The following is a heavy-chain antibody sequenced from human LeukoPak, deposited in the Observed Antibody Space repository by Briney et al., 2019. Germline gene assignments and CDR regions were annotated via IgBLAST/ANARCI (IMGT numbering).Heavy chain of an antibody. V-gene: IGHV4-38-2*02. CDR3: ARGPPITMVRGVPYFDY. CDR1: GYSISSGYY. CDR2: IYNSGST. J-gene: IGHJ4*02. Sequence: PSETLSLTCTVSGYSISSGYYWGWIRQSPGKGLEWIGSIYNSGSTYYNPSLKSRVTISVDTSKNQFSLKLSSVTAADTAVYYCARGPPITMVRGVPYFDYWGQGTLVTVSS. D-gene: IGHD3-10*01.